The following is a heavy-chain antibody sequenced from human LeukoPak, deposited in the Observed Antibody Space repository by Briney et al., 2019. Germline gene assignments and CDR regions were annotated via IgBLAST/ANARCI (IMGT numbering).Heavy chain of an antibody. CDR2: VKNDGST. CDR1: GFTSGFTFSSRW. J-gene: IGHJ4*02. CDR3: HPLGYTTN. V-gene: IGHV3-74*01. D-gene: IGHD6-13*01. Sequence: PGGSLRLSCAVSGFTSGFTFSSRWMHWVRQAPGKGLMWVSLVKNDGSTNYADSVEGRFTVSRDNAKNTLYLQMDNLRVEDTALYFCHPLGYTTNWGQGTLVTVSS.